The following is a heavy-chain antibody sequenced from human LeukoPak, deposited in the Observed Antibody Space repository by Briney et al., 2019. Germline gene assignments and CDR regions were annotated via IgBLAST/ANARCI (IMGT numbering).Heavy chain of an antibody. CDR1: GYTFTSYY. V-gene: IGHV1-46*01. CDR3: ARDLNWGFDH. CDR2: INPSGGAT. J-gene: IGHJ4*02. D-gene: IGHD7-27*01. Sequence: GASVKVSCKASGYTFTSYYMHWVRQAPGQGLEWMGIINPSGGATTYAQQFQGRVTMTRDMSTSTVYMELSSLTSEDSAVYYCARDLNWGFDHWGQATLVTVSS.